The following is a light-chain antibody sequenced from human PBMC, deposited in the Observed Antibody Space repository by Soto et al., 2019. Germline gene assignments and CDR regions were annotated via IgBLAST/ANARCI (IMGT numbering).Light chain of an antibody. J-gene: IGKJ2*01. V-gene: IGKV3-15*01. CDR1: ESLSTY. CDR3: QSYNDWPVT. CDR2: GAS. Sequence: EIVMTQSPATLSVSPGERVTLSCRASESLSTYLAWYQQKPGQAPRLLIYGASTKATGIPARFSGSGSATDFMLTISILHSEDCAVYYCQSYNDWPVTFGQGTKLEI.